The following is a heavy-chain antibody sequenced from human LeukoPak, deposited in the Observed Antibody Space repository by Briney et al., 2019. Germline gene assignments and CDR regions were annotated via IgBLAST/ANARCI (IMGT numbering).Heavy chain of an antibody. Sequence: GGXLRLSCAASGFTFSSYSIKWVRQAAGKGVEGVSCISSSGSLKYYVDSVKGGFNIYRENDKNSLYLQMNSLRAEDTAVYYCARVSSGGSYSDCWGQGTLVTVSS. D-gene: IGHD2-15*01. J-gene: IGHJ4*02. CDR2: ISSSGSLK. CDR1: GFTFSSYS. CDR3: ARVSSGGSYSDC. V-gene: IGHV3-21*03.